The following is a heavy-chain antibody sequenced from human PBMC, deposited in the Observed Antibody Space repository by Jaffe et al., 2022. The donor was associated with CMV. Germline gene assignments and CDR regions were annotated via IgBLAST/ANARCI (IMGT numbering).Heavy chain of an antibody. J-gene: IGHJ4*02. D-gene: IGHD3-9*01. V-gene: IGHV3-9*01. CDR1: GFTFDDYA. CDR2: ISWNSGSI. CDR3: AKDKPVGILTGYFDY. Sequence: EVQLVESGGGLVQPGRSLRLSCAASGFTFDDYAMHWVRQAPGKGLEWVSGISWNSGSIGYADSVKGRFTISRDNAKNSLYLQMNSLRAEDTALYYCAKDKPVGILTGYFDYWGQGTLVTVSS.